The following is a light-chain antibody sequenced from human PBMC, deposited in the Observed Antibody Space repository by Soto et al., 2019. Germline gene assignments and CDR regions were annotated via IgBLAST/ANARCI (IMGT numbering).Light chain of an antibody. Sequence: DIQMTQSPSSLSASVGDRVTITCRASQSISSYLNWYQQKPGKAPKLLIYAASSLQSAVTSRFSGSGSGTDFTLSVSGLQPEDVATYYYQQSYSTPYTFGQANNLEIK. CDR3: QQSYSTPYT. CDR1: QSISSY. J-gene: IGKJ2*01. V-gene: IGKV1-39*01. CDR2: AAS.